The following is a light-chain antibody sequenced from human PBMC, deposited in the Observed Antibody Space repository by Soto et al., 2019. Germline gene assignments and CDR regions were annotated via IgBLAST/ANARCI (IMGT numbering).Light chain of an antibody. CDR3: QQSNTSSLT. J-gene: IGKJ1*01. CDR1: QGGSSY. V-gene: IGKV1-9*01. CDR2: AAS. Sequence: EIQLTQSPSSLSASPGDRVTITCRASQGGSSYLAWYQQKPGQAPKLLIYAASNMPSGVPARFSGSGSGTDFTLTISSLQPEDFAAYYCQQSNTSSLTFGEGTKVDI.